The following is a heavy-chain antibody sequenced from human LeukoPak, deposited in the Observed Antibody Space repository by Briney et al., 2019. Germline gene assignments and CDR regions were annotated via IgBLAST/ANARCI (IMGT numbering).Heavy chain of an antibody. Sequence: PGGSLRLSCAASGFTFSDYYMSWIGQAPGKGLEWVSYISSSGSTIYYADSVKGRFTISRDNAKNSLYLQMNSLRAEDTAVYYCAREGSSSWYSFDYWGQGTLVTVSS. CDR3: AREGSSSWYSFDY. CDR1: GFTFSDYY. V-gene: IGHV3-11*01. CDR2: ISSSGSTI. J-gene: IGHJ4*02. D-gene: IGHD6-13*01.